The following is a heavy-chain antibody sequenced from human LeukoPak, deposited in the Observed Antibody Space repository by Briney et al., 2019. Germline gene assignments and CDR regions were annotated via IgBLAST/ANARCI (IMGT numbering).Heavy chain of an antibody. V-gene: IGHV4-39*07. CDR3: ARTLGPDRPFEY. Sequence: KPSETLSLTCTVSGGSISSSSYYWGWIRQPPGKGLEWIGRIYTSGSTNYNPSLKSRVTISVDTSKNQFSLKLSSVTAADTAIYFCARTLGPDRPFEYWGHGILVTVAS. J-gene: IGHJ4*01. D-gene: IGHD1-14*01. CDR2: IYTSGST. CDR1: GGSISSSSYY.